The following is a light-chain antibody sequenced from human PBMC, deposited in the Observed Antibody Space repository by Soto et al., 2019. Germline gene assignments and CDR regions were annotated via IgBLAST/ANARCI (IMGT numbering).Light chain of an antibody. Sequence: DIQMTQSPSSLSASVGDIVTITCRASQSISTYLNWYQQKPGKAPKLLISAEYSLHSGVPSRFSGSVSGTEFTLTISSLQSEDFAVYYCQHYDIWPLTFGGGTKVDIK. J-gene: IGKJ4*01. CDR3: QHYDIWPLT. CDR1: QSISTY. V-gene: IGKV1-39*01. CDR2: AEY.